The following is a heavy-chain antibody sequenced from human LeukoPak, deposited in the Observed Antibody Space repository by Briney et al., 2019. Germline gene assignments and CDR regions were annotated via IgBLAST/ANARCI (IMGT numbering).Heavy chain of an antibody. CDR3: VKGKNRFLNYYYMDV. V-gene: IGHV3-9*03. CDR2: ISWNSGSI. D-gene: IGHD3-3*01. Sequence: PGRSLRLSCAASGFTFDDYAMHWVRQAPGKGLEWVSGISWNSGSIGYADSVKGRFTISRDNAKNSLYLQMNSLRAEDMALYYCVKGKNRFLNYYYMDVWGKGTTVTVSS. J-gene: IGHJ6*03. CDR1: GFTFDDYA.